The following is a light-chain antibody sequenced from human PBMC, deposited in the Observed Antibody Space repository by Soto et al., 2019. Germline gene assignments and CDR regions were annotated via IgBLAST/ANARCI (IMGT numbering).Light chain of an antibody. J-gene: IGLJ1*01. V-gene: IGLV2-14*03. Sequence: QSVLTQPASVSGSPGQSITISCTGTSSDVGAYKYVSWYQQHPGKVPKLIIYGVSNRPSGVSNRFSGSKSGNTAFMTISGLQPEDEADYSCSSFTGTTTLDVSGTRPKDT. CDR1: SSDVGAYKY. CDR3: SSFTGTTTLDV. CDR2: GVS.